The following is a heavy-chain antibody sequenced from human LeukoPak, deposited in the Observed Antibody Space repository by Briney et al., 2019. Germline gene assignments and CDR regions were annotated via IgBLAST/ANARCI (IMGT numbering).Heavy chain of an antibody. J-gene: IGHJ4*01. CDR1: GFTFDDYA. D-gene: IGHD3-16*02. CDR3: AKGIVGFDY. Sequence: GRSLRLSCAASGFTFDDYAMHWVRQAPGKGLEWVSGISWNSGSIGYADSVKGRFTISRDNAKNSLYLQMNSLRAEDTALYYCAKGIVGFDYWGHGTLVTVSS. CDR2: ISWNSGSI. V-gene: IGHV3-9*01.